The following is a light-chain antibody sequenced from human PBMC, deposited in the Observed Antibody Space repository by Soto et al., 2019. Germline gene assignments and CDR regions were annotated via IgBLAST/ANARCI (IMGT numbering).Light chain of an antibody. CDR3: QNYNSVPYT. CDR2: AAS. V-gene: IGKV1-27*01. Sequence: EIRLTQSPSSLSASVGDRVTIACRASHDINNFLAWFQQKPGKVPELLMYAASTSKSGVPSRFSGSGSGTDVTLTIDSLQPEDFATYFCQNYNSVPYTFGQGTKLEIK. CDR1: HDINNF. J-gene: IGKJ2*01.